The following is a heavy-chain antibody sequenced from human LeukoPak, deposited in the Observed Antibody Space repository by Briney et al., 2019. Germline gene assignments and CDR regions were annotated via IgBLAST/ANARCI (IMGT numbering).Heavy chain of an antibody. CDR3: ARRSTLYSSGRFYFDY. J-gene: IGHJ4*02. CDR1: GYTFTNYG. V-gene: IGHV1-18*01. Sequence: ASVKVSCKAPGYTFTNYGITWVRQAPGQGLEWMGWISAHDGTRNYALKHEDRVTMTTDTSTSTAYMELRGLRSDDTAVYYCARRSTLYSSGRFYFDYWGRGTLVTVSS. CDR2: ISAHDGTR. D-gene: IGHD6-19*01.